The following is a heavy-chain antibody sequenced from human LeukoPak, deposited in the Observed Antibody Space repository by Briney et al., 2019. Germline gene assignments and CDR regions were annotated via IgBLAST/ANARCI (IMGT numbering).Heavy chain of an antibody. J-gene: IGHJ5*02. Sequence: SQTLSLTCTVSGGSISTSGYYWSWIRQPPGKGLEWIGYIYHSGTTYYNPSLKSRVTISVDRSKNQFSLKLSSVTAADTAVYYCARDRGYSYGNWFDPWGQGTLVTVSS. CDR1: GGSISTSGYY. V-gene: IGHV4-30-2*01. CDR2: IYHSGTT. D-gene: IGHD5-18*01. CDR3: ARDRGYSYGNWFDP.